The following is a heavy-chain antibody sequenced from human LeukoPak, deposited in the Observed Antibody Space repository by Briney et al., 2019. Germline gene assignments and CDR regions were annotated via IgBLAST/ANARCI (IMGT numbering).Heavy chain of an antibody. CDR3: AKSGYNRFDY. CDR2: ISGSGSGGST. D-gene: IGHD5-24*01. Sequence: GGSLRLSCAASGFTFSRSAMNWVRQAPGKGLEWVSSISGSGSGGSTYYADSVKGRFTISRDNSKNTLYLQMNSLRAEDTAVYYCAKSGYNRFDYWGQGTLVTVSS. CDR1: GFTFSRSA. J-gene: IGHJ4*02. V-gene: IGHV3-23*01.